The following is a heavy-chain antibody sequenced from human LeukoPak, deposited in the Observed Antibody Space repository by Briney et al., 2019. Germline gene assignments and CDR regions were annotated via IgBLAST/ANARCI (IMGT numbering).Heavy chain of an antibody. V-gene: IGHV1-2*02. J-gene: IGHJ4*02. Sequence: ASVKVSCKASGYTFTGYYMHWVRQAPGQGLEWMGWINPNSGGTSYTQKFQGRVTVTRDTSISTAYMELSRLKSDDTAVYFCARGILDYWGQGTLVTVSS. CDR1: GYTFTGYY. CDR2: INPNSGGT. D-gene: IGHD3-3*02. CDR3: ARGILDY.